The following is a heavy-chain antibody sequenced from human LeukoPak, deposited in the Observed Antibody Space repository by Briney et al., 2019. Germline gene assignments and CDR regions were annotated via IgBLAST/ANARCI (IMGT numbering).Heavy chain of an antibody. J-gene: IGHJ3*02. CDR1: GYSFTSYW. Sequence: GESLKISCKGSGYSFTSYWIGWVRQMPGKGLEGMGISYPGDSDTRYSPSFQGQVTISAVKSISTAYLQWSSLKASDSAIYYCARRGGGDCSGGTCYDAFDIWGQGTMVTVSS. V-gene: IGHV5-51*01. CDR2: SYPGDSDT. CDR3: ARRGGGDCSGGTCYDAFDI. D-gene: IGHD2-15*01.